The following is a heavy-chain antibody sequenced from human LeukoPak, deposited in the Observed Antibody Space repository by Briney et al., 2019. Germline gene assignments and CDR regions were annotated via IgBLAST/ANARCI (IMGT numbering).Heavy chain of an antibody. Sequence: APVKVSCKVSGYTLTELSMHWVRQAPGKGLEWMGGFDPEDGETIYAQKFQGRVTMTEDTSTDTAYMELSSLRSEDTAVYYCATRHTSGSYSDAFDIWGQGTMVTVSS. V-gene: IGHV1-24*01. CDR2: FDPEDGET. CDR1: GYTLTELS. D-gene: IGHD1-26*01. J-gene: IGHJ3*02. CDR3: ATRHTSGSYSDAFDI.